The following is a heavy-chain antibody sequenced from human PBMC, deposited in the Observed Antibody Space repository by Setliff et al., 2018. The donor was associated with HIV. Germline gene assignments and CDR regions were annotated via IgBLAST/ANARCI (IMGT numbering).Heavy chain of an antibody. V-gene: IGHV4-61*02. CDR3: ARSPRIGVAGEFEY. Sequence: PSETLSLTCTVSGGSISTGVYYWSWIRQPAEEALEWIGRIYASGSTNYNPSLESRVTISIDTSNNQFSLKLTAVTAADTAVYYCARSPRIGVAGEFEYWGQGTLVTVSS. CDR1: GGSISTGVYY. J-gene: IGHJ4*02. CDR2: IYASGST. D-gene: IGHD6-19*01.